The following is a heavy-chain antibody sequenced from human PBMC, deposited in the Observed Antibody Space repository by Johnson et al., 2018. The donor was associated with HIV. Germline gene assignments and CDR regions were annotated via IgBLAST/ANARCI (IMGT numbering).Heavy chain of an antibody. CDR3: AKDADRFLEWVEDFDI. J-gene: IGHJ3*02. Sequence: VQLVESGGGLVKPGGSLRLSCAASGFTFSNYYMTWVRQSPGKGLEWVSVIYSGGSTYYADSVKGRFTISRDNSKNTLYLQMNSLRAEDTAVYYCAKDADRFLEWVEDFDIWGQGTMVTVSS. V-gene: IGHV3-66*01. D-gene: IGHD3-3*01. CDR2: IYSGGST. CDR1: GFTFSNYY.